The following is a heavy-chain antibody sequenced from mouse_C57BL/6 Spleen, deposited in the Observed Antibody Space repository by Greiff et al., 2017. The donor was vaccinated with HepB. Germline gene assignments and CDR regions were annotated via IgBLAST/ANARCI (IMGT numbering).Heavy chain of an antibody. D-gene: IGHD1-1*01. CDR1: GYAFSSYW. V-gene: IGHV1-80*01. CDR2: IYPGDGDT. CDR3: ARCDYYGSSYGGAMDY. J-gene: IGHJ4*01. Sequence: QVQLKESGAELVKPGASVKISCKASGYAFSSYWMNWVKQRPGKGLEWIGQIYPGDGDTNYNGKFKGKATLTADKSSSTAYMQLSSLTSEDSAVYFCARCDYYGSSYGGAMDYWGQGTSVTVSS.